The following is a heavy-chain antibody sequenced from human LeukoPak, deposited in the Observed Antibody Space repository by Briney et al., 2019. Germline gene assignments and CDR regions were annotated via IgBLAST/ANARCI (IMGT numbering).Heavy chain of an antibody. D-gene: IGHD5-12*01. CDR3: ARGGYSGYDYDY. Sequence: PGGSLRLSCTASGFTFASCAMSWVRQAPGKGLEWVSTIGGSGVNTYYADSVKGRFTISRDNSKNTLFLQVSSLRAEDTAVYYCARGGYSGYDYDYWGQGTLVTVSS. CDR2: IGGSGVNT. V-gene: IGHV3-23*01. CDR1: GFTFASCA. J-gene: IGHJ4*02.